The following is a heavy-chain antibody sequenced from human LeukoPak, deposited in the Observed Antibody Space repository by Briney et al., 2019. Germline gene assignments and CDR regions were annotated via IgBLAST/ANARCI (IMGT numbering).Heavy chain of an antibody. CDR2: IPYDGGNK. J-gene: IGHJ6*02. CDR3: AKDQASSGWYHYYYYYGMDV. Sequence: GGSLRLSCAASGFTFSSYGMHWVRQAPGKGLEWVAVIPYDGGNKYYADSVKGRFTISRDNSKNTLYLQMNSLRAEDTAVYYCAKDQASSGWYHYYYYYGMDVWGQGTTVTVSS. CDR1: GFTFSSYG. D-gene: IGHD6-19*01. V-gene: IGHV3-30*18.